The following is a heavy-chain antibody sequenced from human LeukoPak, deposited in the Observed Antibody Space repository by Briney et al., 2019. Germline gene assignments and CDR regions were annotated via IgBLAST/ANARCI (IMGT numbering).Heavy chain of an antibody. V-gene: IGHV1-69*05. J-gene: IGHJ4*02. Sequence: SGKVSCKASGGTFSSYAISWVRQAPGQGLEWMGRIIPIFGTANSAQKFQGRVTITTDESTSTAYMELSSLRSEDTAAYYCARGDFHDDYGDYPFDYWGQGTLVTVSS. CDR2: IIPIFGTA. CDR3: ARGDFHDDYGDYPFDY. D-gene: IGHD4-17*01. CDR1: GGTFSSYA.